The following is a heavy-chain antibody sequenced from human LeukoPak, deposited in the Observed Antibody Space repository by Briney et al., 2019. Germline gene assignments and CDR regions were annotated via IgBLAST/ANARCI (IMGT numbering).Heavy chain of an antibody. J-gene: IGHJ6*03. D-gene: IGHD1-7*01. V-gene: IGHV4-34*01. CDR3: TIRWNYGRNYYIDV. CDR2: INDSGTI. Sequence: PSETLSLTCAVYGGPFSLYYWSWIRQSPGMGLEWIGEINDSGTINYNPSLMSRVTISVDKSKNQFSLKLTSATAADTAVYYCTIRWNYGRNYYIDVWGKGATVSVSS. CDR1: GGPFSLYY.